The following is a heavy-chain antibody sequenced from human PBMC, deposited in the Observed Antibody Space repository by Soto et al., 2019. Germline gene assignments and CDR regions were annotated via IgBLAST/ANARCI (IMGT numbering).Heavy chain of an antibody. V-gene: IGHV4-34*01. CDR1: GGSFSGYY. J-gene: IGHJ5*02. D-gene: IGHD2-21*01. Sequence: PSETLSLTCAVYGGSFSGYYWSWIRQPPGKGLEWIGEINHSGSTNYNPSLKSRVTISVDTSKNQFSLKLSSVTAADTAVYYCARGSLWAYISSGRHKYNWFDPWGQGPLVTVSS. CDR2: INHSGST. CDR3: ARGSLWAYISSGRHKYNWFDP.